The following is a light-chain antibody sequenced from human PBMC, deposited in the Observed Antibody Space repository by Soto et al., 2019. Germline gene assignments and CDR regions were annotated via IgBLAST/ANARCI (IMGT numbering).Light chain of an antibody. Sequence: QSALTQPPSASGSTGQSVTISCTGTSSDVGGYNFVSWYQQHPGKAPKLIIYEATKRPSGVPDRFSGSKSGNTASLTVSGLQAEDEADYYCSAYAGTTNVAFGGGTKLTVL. CDR2: EAT. CDR1: SSDVGGYNF. V-gene: IGLV2-8*01. J-gene: IGLJ2*01. CDR3: SAYAGTTNVA.